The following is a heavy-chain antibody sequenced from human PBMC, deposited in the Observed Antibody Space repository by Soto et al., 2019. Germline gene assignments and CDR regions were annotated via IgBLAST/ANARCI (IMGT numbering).Heavy chain of an antibody. Sequence: GGSLRLSCAATGFAFSSYGMHWVRQAPGKGLEWVAVISFDGTDKYYGDSVKGRFTISRDNSKNTLYLQMTSLRAEDTAVYFCAKSGYSNGPPLFLQHRGQGTLVTVSS. V-gene: IGHV3-30*18. CDR3: AKSGYSNGPPLFLQH. J-gene: IGHJ1*01. CDR2: ISFDGTDK. CDR1: GFAFSSYG. D-gene: IGHD6-19*01.